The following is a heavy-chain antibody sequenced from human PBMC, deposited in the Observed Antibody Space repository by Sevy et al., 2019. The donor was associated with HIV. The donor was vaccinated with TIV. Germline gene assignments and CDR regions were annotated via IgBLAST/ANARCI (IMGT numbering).Heavy chain of an antibody. Sequence: GGSLRLSCAASGFTFSDYYMSWIRQAPGKGLEWVSYISGSGSTIYYADSVKGRFTISRDNAKDSLFLQMNSLRAEDTAVYYCARDLWFGGFSRNWFDPWGQGSLVTVSS. V-gene: IGHV3-11*04. CDR3: ARDLWFGGFSRNWFDP. CDR1: GFTFSDYY. D-gene: IGHD3-10*01. CDR2: ISGSGSTI. J-gene: IGHJ5*02.